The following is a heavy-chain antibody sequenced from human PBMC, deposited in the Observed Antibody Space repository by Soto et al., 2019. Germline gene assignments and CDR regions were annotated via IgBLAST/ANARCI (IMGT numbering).Heavy chain of an antibody. CDR2: IYYSGST. CDR3: ARGAYYYDSSGYYLWFDP. J-gene: IGHJ5*02. V-gene: IGHV4-59*01. CDR1: GGSIISYY. D-gene: IGHD3-22*01. Sequence: SETLSLTCTVSGGSIISYYWSWIRQPAGKGLEWIGYIYYSGSTNYNPSLKSRVTISVDTSKNQFSLKLSSVTAADTAVYYCARGAYYYDSSGYYLWFDPWGQGTLVTVSS.